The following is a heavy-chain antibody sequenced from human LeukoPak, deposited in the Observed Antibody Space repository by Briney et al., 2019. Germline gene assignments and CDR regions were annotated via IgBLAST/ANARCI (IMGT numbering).Heavy chain of an antibody. J-gene: IGHJ3*02. CDR1: GFTFSSYW. D-gene: IGHD3-3*01. V-gene: IGHV3-74*01. CDR2: INSDGSST. Sequence: GGSLRPSCAASGFTFSSYWMHWVRQAPGKGLVWVSLINSDGSSTIYADSVKGRFTISRDNVKNTLYLQMNSLRAEDTAVYYCARGLTIFGVVNDAFDIWGQGTMVTVSS. CDR3: ARGLTIFGVVNDAFDI.